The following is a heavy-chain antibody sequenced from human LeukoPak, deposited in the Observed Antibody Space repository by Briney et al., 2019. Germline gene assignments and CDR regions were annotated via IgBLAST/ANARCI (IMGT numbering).Heavy chain of an antibody. CDR1: GFTFSSYG. D-gene: IGHD6-19*01. CDR3: ARSRQVRNYYYGMDV. Sequence: GGSLRLSCAASGFTFSSYGMHWVRQAPGKGLEWVAVIWYDGSNKYCADSVKGRFTISRDNSKNTLYLQMNSLRAEDTAVYYCARSRQVRNYYYGMDVWGQGTTVTVSS. CDR2: IWYDGSNK. V-gene: IGHV3-33*01. J-gene: IGHJ6*02.